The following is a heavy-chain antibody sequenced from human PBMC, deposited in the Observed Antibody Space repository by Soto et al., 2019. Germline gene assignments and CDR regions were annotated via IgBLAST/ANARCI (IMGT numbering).Heavy chain of an antibody. CDR2: IYPGDSQT. CDR3: ARYNAPSLAGNWFDL. CDR1: GYSFFGYW. V-gene: IGHV5-51*01. J-gene: IGHJ5*02. Sequence: GESLKISCKASGYSFFGYWIVWVRQMPGKGLEWMGMIYPGDSQTRYSPSFQGQVTISADMSISTASLQWSSLQASDTAVYYCARYNAPSLAGNWFDLCGQGTQVTVSS. D-gene: IGHD1-20*01.